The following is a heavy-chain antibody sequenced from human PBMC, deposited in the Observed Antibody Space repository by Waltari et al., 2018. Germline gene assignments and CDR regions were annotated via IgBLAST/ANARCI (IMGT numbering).Heavy chain of an antibody. CDR1: GYSISRGYY. Sequence: QVQLQESGPGLVKPSETLSLTCAVSGYSISRGYYWGWIRQPPGKGLEWIGSIYHSGSTYYNPSLKSRVTISVDTSKNQFSLKLSSVTAADTAVYYCATRGYPWGQGTLVTVSS. D-gene: IGHD3-10*01. CDR2: IYHSGST. V-gene: IGHV4-38-2*01. J-gene: IGHJ5*02. CDR3: ATRGYP.